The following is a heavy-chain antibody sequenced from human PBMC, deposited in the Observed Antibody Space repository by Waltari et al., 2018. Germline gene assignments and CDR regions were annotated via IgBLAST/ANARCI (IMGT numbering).Heavy chain of an antibody. CDR3: ARDVGGKGYIHY. V-gene: IGHV3-74*01. CDR2: INTAGSSG. J-gene: IGHJ4*02. CDR1: GFTLSSSY. Sequence: ELQLVESGGGLVQPGGSLRLSCEASGFTLSSSYMHWVRQVPGKGLGGGSRINTAGSSGNYADVVKGRFTISRENGKNTLYLQMNSLRAEVTAGDYCARDVGGKGYIHYWGQGTLVTVAS. D-gene: IGHD3-16*01.